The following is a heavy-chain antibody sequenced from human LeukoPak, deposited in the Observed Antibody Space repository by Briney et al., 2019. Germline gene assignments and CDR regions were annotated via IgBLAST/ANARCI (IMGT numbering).Heavy chain of an antibody. Sequence: GGSLRLSCAASGFTFSSYEMKWVRQAPGKGLEWVSYISSSGSTIYYADSVKGRFTISRDNAKNSLYLQMNSLRAEDTAVYYCEGSSSWYSGDAFDIWGQGTMVTVSS. J-gene: IGHJ3*02. V-gene: IGHV3-48*03. CDR2: ISSSGSTI. CDR1: GFTFSSYE. CDR3: EGSSSWYSGDAFDI. D-gene: IGHD6-13*01.